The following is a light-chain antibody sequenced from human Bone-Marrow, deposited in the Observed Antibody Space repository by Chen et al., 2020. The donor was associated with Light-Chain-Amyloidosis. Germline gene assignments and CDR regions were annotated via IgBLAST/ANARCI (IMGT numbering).Light chain of an antibody. Sequence: SYVLTQPSSVSVAPGQTATIACGGNNIGSTSVHWYQQTPGQAPLLVVYDDSDRPSGIPGRLSRSNSGTTATLTISRVEAGDEADYYCQVWDRSSDRPVFGGGTKLTVL. V-gene: IGLV3-21*02. CDR1: NIGSTS. J-gene: IGLJ3*02. CDR3: QVWDRSSDRPV. CDR2: DDS.